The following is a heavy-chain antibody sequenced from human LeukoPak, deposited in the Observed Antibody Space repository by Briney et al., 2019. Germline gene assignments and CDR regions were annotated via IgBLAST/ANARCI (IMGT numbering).Heavy chain of an antibody. V-gene: IGHV3-9*01. J-gene: IGHJ3*01. Sequence: GGSLRLSCAASGFTFDEYAMHWVRQAPGKGLEWVSGISYGSDTIGYVDSVKGRFTISRDNAKNSLYLQMNSPRTDDTALYYCAKDRGGSSQLGDAFDVWGQGTMVSVSS. CDR1: GFTFDEYA. D-gene: IGHD2-15*01. CDR2: ISYGSDTI. CDR3: AKDRGGSSQLGDAFDV.